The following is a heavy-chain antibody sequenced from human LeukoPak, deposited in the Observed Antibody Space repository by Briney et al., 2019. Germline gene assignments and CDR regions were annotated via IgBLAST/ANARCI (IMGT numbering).Heavy chain of an antibody. Sequence: LRLSCAASGFTFSSYGMHWVRQAPGKGLEWIGEINHSGSTNYNPSLKSRVTISVDTSKNQFSLKLSSVTAADTAVYYCARGPKYCGSTSCYQDYFDYWGQGSLVTVSS. D-gene: IGHD2-2*01. CDR1: GFTFSSYG. V-gene: IGHV4-34*01. CDR2: INHSGST. J-gene: IGHJ4*02. CDR3: ARGPKYCGSTSCYQDYFDY.